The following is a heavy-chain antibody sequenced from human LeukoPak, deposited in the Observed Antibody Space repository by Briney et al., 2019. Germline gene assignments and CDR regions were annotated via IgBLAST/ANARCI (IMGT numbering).Heavy chain of an antibody. J-gene: IGHJ3*02. CDR3: AKGGYCSSTSCRNDAFDI. CDR1: GFTFSSYA. CDR2: ISGSGGST. V-gene: IGHV3-23*01. Sequence: GGSLRLSCAASGFTFSSYAMSWVRQAPGKGLEWVSAISGSGGSTHYADSVKGRFTISRDNSKNTLYLQMNSLRAEDTAVYYCAKGGYCSSTSCRNDAFDIWGQGTMVTVSS. D-gene: IGHD2-2*01.